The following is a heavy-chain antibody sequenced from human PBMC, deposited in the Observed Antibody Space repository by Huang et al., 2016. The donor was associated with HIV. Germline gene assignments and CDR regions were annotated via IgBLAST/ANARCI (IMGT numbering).Heavy chain of an antibody. Sequence: QIHLVQSGPEVKQPGASVKVSCKASGYKFHIYEITWVRQNPGQGLEWRGWMSGDNVRTRFAQKFQDRLTMTTDVSTSTAYLELRSLRLDDTAVYYCARTKGEFDFWGQGALVTVSS. J-gene: IGHJ4*02. D-gene: IGHD3-16*01. CDR2: MSGDNVRT. V-gene: IGHV1-18*04. CDR1: GYKFHIYE. CDR3: ARTKGEFDF.